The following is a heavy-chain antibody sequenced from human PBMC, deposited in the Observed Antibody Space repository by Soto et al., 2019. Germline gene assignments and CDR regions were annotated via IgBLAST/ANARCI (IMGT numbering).Heavy chain of an antibody. CDR1: GFSFRSYN. D-gene: IGHD1-26*01. CDR3: VKDRDGTYFDC. Sequence: QVQLVESGGGVVQPGRSLRLSCAGSGFSFRSYNMHWVRQAPGKGLEWVAIISYDGSNKYYADSVKGRFTISRDNSKNTLYLQMNSLRAEDMAVYYCVKDRDGTYFDCWGQGTLVTVSS. J-gene: IGHJ4*02. CDR2: ISYDGSNK. V-gene: IGHV3-30*18.